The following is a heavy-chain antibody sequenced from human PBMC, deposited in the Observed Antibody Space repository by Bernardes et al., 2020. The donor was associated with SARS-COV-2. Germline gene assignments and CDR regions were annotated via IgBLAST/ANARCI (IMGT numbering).Heavy chain of an antibody. Sequence: ASVKVSCKASGYTFTGYHMHWVRQAPRQGLEWMGWINPDSGDTNYAPKFQGRVTMTRDTSITTAYMELNSLTSDDTAVYYCAKDPMIVVAPLYDYWGQGTLVTVSS. CDR3: AKDPMIVVAPLYDY. V-gene: IGHV1-2*02. CDR1: GYTFTGYH. J-gene: IGHJ4*02. D-gene: IGHD3-22*01. CDR2: INPDSGDT.